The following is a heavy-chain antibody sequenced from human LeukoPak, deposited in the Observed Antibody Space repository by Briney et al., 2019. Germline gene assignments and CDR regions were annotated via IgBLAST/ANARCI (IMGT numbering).Heavy chain of an antibody. Sequence: PGGSLRLSCAASGFDFSSYAMNWVRQAPGKGLEWISGISGSGGVTYYADSVKGRFTISRDNSKNTLYLQMNSLRAEDTAVYYCASHKLGIAACNWFDPWGQGTLVTVSS. V-gene: IGHV3-23*01. J-gene: IGHJ5*02. CDR1: GFDFSSYA. D-gene: IGHD6-13*01. CDR2: ISGSGGVT. CDR3: ASHKLGIAACNWFDP.